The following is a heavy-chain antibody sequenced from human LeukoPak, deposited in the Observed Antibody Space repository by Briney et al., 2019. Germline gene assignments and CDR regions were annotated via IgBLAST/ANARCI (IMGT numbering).Heavy chain of an antibody. CDR3: ARFSQYYDSPTHYLDY. Sequence: SETLSLTCTVSGGSINNYYWSWVRQPPGAGLEWLAYIYYTGSTNYNPSLKTRLTISVDTSKNQFSLRQNSVTAADTAVYYCARFSQYYDSPTHYLDYWGQGILVTVSS. CDR2: IYYTGST. J-gene: IGHJ4*02. V-gene: IGHV4-59*08. D-gene: IGHD2/OR15-2a*01. CDR1: GGSINNYY.